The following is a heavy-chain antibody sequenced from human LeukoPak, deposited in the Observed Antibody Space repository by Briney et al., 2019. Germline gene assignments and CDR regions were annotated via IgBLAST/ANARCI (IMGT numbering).Heavy chain of an antibody. D-gene: IGHD3-22*01. CDR1: GYTLTELS. V-gene: IGHV1-24*01. J-gene: IGHJ1*01. Sequence: ASVKVSCKVSGYTLTELSMHWVRQAPGKGLEWMGGFDPEDGETIYAQKFQGRVTMTEDTSTDTAYMELSSLRSEDTAVYYCARTLNYYDSSGYYSAEYFQHWGQGTLVTVSS. CDR2: FDPEDGET. CDR3: ARTLNYYDSSGYYSAEYFQH.